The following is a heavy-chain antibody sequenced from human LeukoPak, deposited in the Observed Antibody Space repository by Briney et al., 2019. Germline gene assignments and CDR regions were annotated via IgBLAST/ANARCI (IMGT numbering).Heavy chain of an antibody. V-gene: IGHV4-59*08. Sequence: SETLSLTCTVSGGSISSYYWSWIRQPPGKGLEWIGYIYYSGSTNYNPSLKSRVTISVDTSKNQFSLKLSSVTAADTAVYYCARHKRPIAAAGFDYWGQGTLVTVSS. D-gene: IGHD6-13*01. CDR1: GGSISSYY. CDR3: ARHKRPIAAAGFDY. J-gene: IGHJ4*02. CDR2: IYYSGST.